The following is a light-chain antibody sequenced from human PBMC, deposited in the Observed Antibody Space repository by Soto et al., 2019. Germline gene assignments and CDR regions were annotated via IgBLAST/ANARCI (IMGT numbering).Light chain of an antibody. CDR3: LQHNSFPLT. CDR2: AAS. J-gene: IGKJ5*01. CDR1: QSISSY. V-gene: IGKV1-17*01. Sequence: SHMSQSPSSLSASVVDRVAITCGASQSISSYLNWYQQKPGKAPKRLIYAASSLQSGVPSRFSGSGSGTEFTLTLSSLQPEDFATYYCLQHNSFPLTFGQGTRLDIK.